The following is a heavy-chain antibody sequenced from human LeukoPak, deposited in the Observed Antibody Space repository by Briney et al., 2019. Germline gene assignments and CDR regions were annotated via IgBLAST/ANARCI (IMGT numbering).Heavy chain of an antibody. J-gene: IGHJ6*02. Sequence: SETLSLTCTVSDGSINSYYWNWIRRPPGRGLEWIGYIYYNGNTNYSPSLKSRVTMSVDTSKNLFSLKVSSVTTADTAVYYCARGRSNYYGMDVWGQGTTVTVSS. D-gene: IGHD1-26*01. CDR2: IYYNGNT. V-gene: IGHV4-59*01. CDR3: ARGRSNYYGMDV. CDR1: DGSINSYY.